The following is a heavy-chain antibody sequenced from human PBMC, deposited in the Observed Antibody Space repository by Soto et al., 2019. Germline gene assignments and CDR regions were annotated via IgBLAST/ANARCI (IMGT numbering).Heavy chain of an antibody. V-gene: IGHV3-48*01. CDR2: ISSSSSTI. Sequence: PGGSLRLSCAASGFTLSSYSMNWVRQAPGKGLEWVSYISSSSSTIYYADSVKGRFTISRDNAKNSLYLQMNSLRAEDTAVYYCARKTLLDCSSTSCYGGSGYYYYMDVWGKGTTVTVSS. CDR1: GFTLSSYS. CDR3: ARKTLLDCSSTSCYGGSGYYYYMDV. D-gene: IGHD2-2*01. J-gene: IGHJ6*03.